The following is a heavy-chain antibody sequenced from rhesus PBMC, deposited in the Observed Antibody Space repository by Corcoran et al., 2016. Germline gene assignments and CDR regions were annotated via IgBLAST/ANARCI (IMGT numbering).Heavy chain of an antibody. J-gene: IGHJ4*01. CDR2: IGGSSGST. CDR1: GGSISSGYYY. D-gene: IGHD2-2*01. V-gene: IGHV4S17*01. CDR3: ARGYCTSTTCWNFDY. Sequence: QVQLQESGPGLVKPSETLSLTCAVSGGSISSGYYYWSWIRQPPGKGLEWIGYIGGSSGSTNYNPSLKSRVTISKDTSKNQFSRKLSSVTAADTAVYYCARGYCTSTTCWNFDYWGQGVLVTVSS.